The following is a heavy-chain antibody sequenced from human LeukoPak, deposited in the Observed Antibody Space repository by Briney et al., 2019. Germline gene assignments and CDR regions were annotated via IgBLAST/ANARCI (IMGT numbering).Heavy chain of an antibody. J-gene: IGHJ4*02. Sequence: PGGSLRLSCAASGFTFSIYAMSWVRQAPGKGLEWVAAISSSGGTTYYADSMRGRFSISRDNSKSMLYLEMSSLRADDTAVYYCAKVAASRDYEAYFEYWGQGTQVTVSS. CDR1: GFTFSIYA. V-gene: IGHV3-23*01. D-gene: IGHD5-24*01. CDR3: AKVAASRDYEAYFEY. CDR2: ISSSGGTT.